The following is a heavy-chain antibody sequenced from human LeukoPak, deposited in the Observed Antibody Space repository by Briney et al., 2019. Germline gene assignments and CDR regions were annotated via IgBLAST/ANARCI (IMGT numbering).Heavy chain of an antibody. CDR3: ARGMFDNSGHYYYFYYALDV. Sequence: ASVKVSCKASGYTFTSYGINWVRQAPGQGLQWMGWISAYNGNTNYAQNLQGRVTMTTDTSTNTAYMELRSLRSEDTAVYFCARGMFDNSGHYYYFYYALDVWGQGTTVTVSS. CDR1: GYTFTSYG. J-gene: IGHJ6*02. CDR2: ISAYNGNT. V-gene: IGHV1-18*01. D-gene: IGHD3-22*01.